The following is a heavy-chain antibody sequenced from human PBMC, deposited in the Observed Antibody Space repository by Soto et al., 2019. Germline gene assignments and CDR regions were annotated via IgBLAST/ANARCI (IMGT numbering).Heavy chain of an antibody. Sequence: EGSLRLSCAASGFHFSTYAMIWVRQAPGKGLEWVSVITGSGGSTYYADSVKGRFTISRDTSKNTLFLQMNSLRAEDTAVYYCAKDRYGDYGGIDYWGQGTMVTVSS. D-gene: IGHD4-17*01. CDR3: AKDRYGDYGGIDY. CDR1: GFHFSTYA. CDR2: ITGSGGST. J-gene: IGHJ4*02. V-gene: IGHV3-23*01.